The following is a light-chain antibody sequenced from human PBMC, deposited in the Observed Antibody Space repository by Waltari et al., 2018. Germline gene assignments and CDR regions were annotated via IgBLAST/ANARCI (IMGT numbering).Light chain of an antibody. CDR1: QSVSSS. Sequence: EIVLTQSPATLSLSPGERATLSCRASQSVSSSLGWYQQRPGQAPRLIIYDASSRATGIPARFSGSGSGTDFTLTISSLEPEDFAVYYCQQRSKWPITFGQGTRLEIK. V-gene: IGKV3-11*01. J-gene: IGKJ5*01. CDR3: QQRSKWPIT. CDR2: DAS.